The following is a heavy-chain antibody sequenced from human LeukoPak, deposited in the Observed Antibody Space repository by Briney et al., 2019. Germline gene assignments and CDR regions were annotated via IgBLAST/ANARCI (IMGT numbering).Heavy chain of an antibody. CDR1: GYTFTSYD. J-gene: IGHJ6*03. D-gene: IGHD6-19*01. V-gene: IGHV1-8*03. Sequence: AAVKVSCKASGYTFTSYDINWVRQATGQGLEWMGWMNPNSGNTGYAQKFQGRVTITRNTSISTAYMELSSLRSEDTAVYYCAREGGSGWCSTEHYYYYYMDVWGKGTTVTVSS. CDR2: MNPNSGNT. CDR3: AREGGSGWCSTEHYYYYYMDV.